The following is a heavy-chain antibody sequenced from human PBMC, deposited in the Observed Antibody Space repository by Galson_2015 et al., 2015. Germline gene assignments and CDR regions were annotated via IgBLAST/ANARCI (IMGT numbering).Heavy chain of an antibody. CDR3: AKNAEAPRYYYYYVDV. V-gene: IGHV1-3*04. Sequence: SVKVSCKASGYSFTSYHMHWVRQAPGQRLEWMGWINTANGNTRYSQKFQGRVTISRDTSASTAHMELSSLRSEDTAVYYCAKNAEAPRYYYYYVDVWGEGTTVSVSS. CDR2: INTANGNT. CDR1: GYSFTSYH. J-gene: IGHJ6*03.